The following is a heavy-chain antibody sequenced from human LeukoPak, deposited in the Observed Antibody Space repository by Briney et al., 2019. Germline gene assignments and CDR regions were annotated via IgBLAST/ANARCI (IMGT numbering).Heavy chain of an antibody. Sequence: GGSLRLSCAASGFTVSSNYMSWVRQAPGKGLEWVSVIYSGGSTYYADSVKGRFTISRDNSKNTLYLQMNSLRAEDTAVYYCARVRSSSWYRIFDYWGQGTLVTVS. CDR2: IYSGGST. J-gene: IGHJ4*02. CDR1: GFTVSSNY. CDR3: ARVRSSSWYRIFDY. D-gene: IGHD6-13*01. V-gene: IGHV3-53*01.